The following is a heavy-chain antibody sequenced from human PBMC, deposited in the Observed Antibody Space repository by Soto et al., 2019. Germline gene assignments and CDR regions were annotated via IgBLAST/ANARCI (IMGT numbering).Heavy chain of an antibody. CDR3: CRERKLRPSTWGLGY. V-gene: IGHV1-46*03. D-gene: IGHD2-2*01. CDR2: INANSGTT. J-gene: IGHJ4*02. Sequence: GASLKVSSKASGYPFTSHYLHCVRQAPRQGLEWMGLINANSGTTSYAQKFQGRVTMTRDTSTSTVYMELSSLTFEDTAVYYCCRERKLRPSTWGLGYWGQGTLGTVSS. CDR1: GYPFTSHY.